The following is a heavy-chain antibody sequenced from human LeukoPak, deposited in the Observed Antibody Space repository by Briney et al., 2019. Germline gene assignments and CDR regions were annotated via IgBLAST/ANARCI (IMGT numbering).Heavy chain of an antibody. V-gene: IGHV3-30-3*01. CDR1: GFTFSSYA. CDR2: ISYDGSNK. D-gene: IGHD3-9*01. CDR3: ASNGGYYDILSHLDY. Sequence: PGGSLRLSCAASGFTFSSYAMHWVRQAPGKGLEWVAVISYDGSNKYYADSVKGRFTISRDNSKNTLYLQMNSLRAEDTAVYYCASNGGYYDILSHLDYWGQGTLVTVSS. J-gene: IGHJ4*02.